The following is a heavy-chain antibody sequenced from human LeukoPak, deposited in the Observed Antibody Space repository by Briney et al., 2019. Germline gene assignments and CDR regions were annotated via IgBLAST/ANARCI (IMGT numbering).Heavy chain of an antibody. Sequence: GGSLRLSCAASGFTVSSNYMSWVRQAPGKGLEWVSVIYSGGSTYFADSVKGRFTISRDNSKNTLYLQMNSLRAEDTAVYYCARVKGSGYYYGYWGQGTLVTVSS. CDR1: GFTVSSNY. CDR3: ARVKGSGYYYGY. V-gene: IGHV3-53*01. D-gene: IGHD3-22*01. CDR2: IYSGGST. J-gene: IGHJ4*02.